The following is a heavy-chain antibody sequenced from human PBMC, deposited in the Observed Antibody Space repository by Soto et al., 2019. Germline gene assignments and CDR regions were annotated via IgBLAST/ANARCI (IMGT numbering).Heavy chain of an antibody. J-gene: IGHJ5*02. CDR1: GGSMSIYD. Sequence: SETPSLTCTVSGGSMSIYDWSLIRKPPGKGLEWIGYIYYSGSTNYNPSLKSRVTISVDTSKNQFSLKLSSVTAADTAVYYCARHEKPQWLVRGGWFDPWGQGTLVNAPQ. V-gene: IGHV4-59*08. CDR2: IYYSGST. CDR3: ARHEKPQWLVRGGWFDP. D-gene: IGHD6-19*01.